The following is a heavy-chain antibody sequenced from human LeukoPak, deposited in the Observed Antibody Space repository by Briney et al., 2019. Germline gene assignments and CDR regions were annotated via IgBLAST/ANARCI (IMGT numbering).Heavy chain of an antibody. CDR2: IIPIFGTA. CDR1: GGTFSSYA. J-gene: IGHJ6*03. V-gene: IGHV1-69*06. CDR3: ARGLLSGSYGWSYYYYMDV. Sequence: ASVKVSCKASGGTFSSYAISWVRQAPGQGLEWMGGIIPIFGTANYAQKFQGRVTITADKSTSTAYMELSSLRSEDTAVYYCARGLLSGSYGWSYYYYMDVWGKGATVTVSS. D-gene: IGHD1-26*01.